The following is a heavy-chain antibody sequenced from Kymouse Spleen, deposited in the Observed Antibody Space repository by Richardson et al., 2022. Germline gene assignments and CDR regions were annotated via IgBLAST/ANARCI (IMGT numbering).Heavy chain of an antibody. J-gene: IGHJ4*02. CDR1: GGSISSGGYY. Sequence: QVQLQESGPGLVKPSQTLSLTCTVSGGSISSGGYYWSWIRQHPGKGLEWIGYIYYSGSTYYNPSLKSRVTISVDTSKNQFSLKLSSVTAADTAVYYCARGVYGSGSHLPFDYWGQGTLVTVSS. CDR3: ARGVYGSGSHLPFDY. V-gene: IGHV4-31*03. CDR2: IYYSGST. D-gene: IGHD3-10*01.